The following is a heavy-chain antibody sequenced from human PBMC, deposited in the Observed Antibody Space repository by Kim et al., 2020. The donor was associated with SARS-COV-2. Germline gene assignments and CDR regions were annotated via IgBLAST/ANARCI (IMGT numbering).Heavy chain of an antibody. CDR3: AKDRDWGLTGATYFAY. CDR1: GFTFSSYA. D-gene: IGHD7-27*01. Sequence: GGSLRLSCAASGFTFSSYAMSWVRLAPGKGLEWVSAISVSGGSTYYADSVKGRFTISRDTSKNTLYLQMNSLRAEDTAGYYCAKDRDWGLTGATYFAYWGQGTLVTVSS. J-gene: IGHJ4*02. CDR2: ISVSGGST. V-gene: IGHV3-23*01.